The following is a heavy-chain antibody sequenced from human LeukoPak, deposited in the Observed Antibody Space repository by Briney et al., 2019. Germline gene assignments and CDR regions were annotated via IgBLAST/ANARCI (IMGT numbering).Heavy chain of an antibody. D-gene: IGHD3-3*01. CDR2: IYYSGST. CDR1: GGSISSGDYY. J-gene: IGHJ4*02. CDR3: ARDGGDDFWSGYRDWDYFDY. V-gene: IGHV4-30-4*01. Sequence: SQTLSLTCTVSGGSISSGDYYWSWIRQPPGKGLEWIGYIYYSGSTYYNPSLKSRVTISVDTSKNQFSLKLSSVTAADTAVYYCARDGGDDFWSGYRDWDYFDYWGQGTLVTVSS.